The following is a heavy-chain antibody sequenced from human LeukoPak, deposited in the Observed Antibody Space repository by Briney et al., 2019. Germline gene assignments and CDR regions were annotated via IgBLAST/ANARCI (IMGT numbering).Heavy chain of an antibody. D-gene: IGHD6-19*01. J-gene: IGHJ6*02. V-gene: IGHV1-18*01. CDR2: ISAYNGNT. Sequence: GASVKVSFKASGYTFTSYGISWVRQAPGQGLEWMGWISAYNGNTNYAQKLQGRVTMTTDTSTSTAYMELRSLRSDDTAVYYCARARAVAGTRYYYYYGMDVWGQGTTVTVSS. CDR1: GYTFTSYG. CDR3: ARARAVAGTRYYYYYGMDV.